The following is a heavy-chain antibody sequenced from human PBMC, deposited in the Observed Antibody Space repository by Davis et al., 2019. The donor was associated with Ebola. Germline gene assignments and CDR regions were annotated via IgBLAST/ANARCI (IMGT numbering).Heavy chain of an antibody. CDR2: IKSDGSTT. V-gene: IGHV3-74*01. J-gene: IGHJ4*02. CDR3: AGPYMQDSNY. Sequence: GESLKISCAASGFSFSSYWMHWVRQAPGKGLVWVSNIKSDGSTTNYADSVKGRFTISRDNAKNSLYLQMNSLRAEDTAVYYCAGPYMQDSNYWGQGTLVTVSS. CDR1: GFSFSSYW. D-gene: IGHD3-16*01.